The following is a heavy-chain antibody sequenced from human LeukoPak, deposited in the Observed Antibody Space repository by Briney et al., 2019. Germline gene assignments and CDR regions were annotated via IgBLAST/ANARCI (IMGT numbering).Heavy chain of an antibody. D-gene: IGHD1-1*01. Sequence: GGSVRLSCAASGFTFSSYWMSWVRQAPGKGLEWVANIKQDGSEKYYVDSVKGRFTISRDNAKNSLFLQMSSLRGEDTAVYYCARCTTGKTFGSLREIKKSREIDYWGQGTLVTVSS. CDR2: IKQDGSEK. J-gene: IGHJ4*02. V-gene: IGHV3-7*01. CDR3: ARCTTGKTFGSLREIKKSREIDY. CDR1: GFTFSSYW.